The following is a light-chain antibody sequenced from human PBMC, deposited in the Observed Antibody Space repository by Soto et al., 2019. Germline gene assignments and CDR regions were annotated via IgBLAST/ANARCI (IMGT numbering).Light chain of an antibody. CDR2: SNN. V-gene: IGLV1-44*01. J-gene: IGLJ2*01. Sequence: QSVLTQPPSASGTPGQSVTISCSGSSSNIGSNTVNWYQQLPGTAPKLLIYSNNQRPSVVPDRFSGSKSGTSASLAISGLQSEDEADYYCAAWDDSLNGVVFGGGTKLTVL. CDR1: SSNIGSNT. CDR3: AAWDDSLNGVV.